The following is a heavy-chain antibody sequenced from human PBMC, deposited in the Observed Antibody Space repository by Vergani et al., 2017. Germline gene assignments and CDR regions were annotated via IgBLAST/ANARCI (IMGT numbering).Heavy chain of an antibody. D-gene: IGHD2-21*01. CDR3: ARLGGAVDY. V-gene: IGHV3-30*02. CDR2: IRYDGSNK. CDR1: GFTFSSYG. J-gene: IGHJ4*02. Sequence: QVQLVESGGGVVQPGGSLRLSCAASGFTFSSYGMHWVRQAPGKGLEWVAFIRYDGSNKYYADSVKGRFTISRDNAKNSLYLQMNSLRAEDTAVYYCARLGGAVDYWGQGTLVTVSS.